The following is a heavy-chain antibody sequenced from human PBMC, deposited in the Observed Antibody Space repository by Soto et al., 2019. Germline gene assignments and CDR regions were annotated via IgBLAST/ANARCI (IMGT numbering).Heavy chain of an antibody. Sequence: EVQLLESGGDLVQPGGSRRLSCAASGFTFSIYAMSWVRQSPGKGLEWVSTIHTTGGSTYYAESVKGRFTISRDNSKNTLYLQKNSLRAEDTAVYYCAITMIVVVGGYYGMDVWGQGTTVTVSS. V-gene: IGHV3-23*01. CDR2: IHTTGGST. CDR1: GFTFSIYA. D-gene: IGHD3-22*01. CDR3: AITMIVVVGGYYGMDV. J-gene: IGHJ6*02.